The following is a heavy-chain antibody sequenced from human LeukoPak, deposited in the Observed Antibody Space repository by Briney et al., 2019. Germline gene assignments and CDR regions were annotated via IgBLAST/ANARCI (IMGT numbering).Heavy chain of an antibody. CDR3: ASEFDGDYALDY. Sequence: VSVKVSCKASGYTFTGYYMHWVRQAPGQGLEWMGWINPNSGGTNYAQKFQGRVTMTRDTSISTAYMELSRLRSDDTAVYYCASEFDGDYALDYWGQGTLVTVSS. J-gene: IGHJ4*02. D-gene: IGHD4-17*01. CDR1: GYTFTGYY. CDR2: INPNSGGT. V-gene: IGHV1-2*02.